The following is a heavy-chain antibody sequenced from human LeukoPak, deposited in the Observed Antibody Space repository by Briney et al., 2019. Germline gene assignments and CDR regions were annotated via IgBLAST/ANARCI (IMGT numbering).Heavy chain of an antibody. Sequence: GGSLRLSCAASGFTFSSYAMSWVRQAPGKGLEWVSGISASGGRIYYADSVKGRFTISRDNSKNTLYLQVNSLRAEDTAVYYCAKDRPSIEGYFDSWGQGTLVTVSS. CDR3: AKDRPSIEGYFDS. CDR1: GFTFSSYA. CDR2: ISASGGRI. V-gene: IGHV3-23*01. J-gene: IGHJ4*02.